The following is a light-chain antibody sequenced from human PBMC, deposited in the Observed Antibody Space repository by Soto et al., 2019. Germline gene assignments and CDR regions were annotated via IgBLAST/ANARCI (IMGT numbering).Light chain of an antibody. Sequence: QSVLTQPPSVSGAPGQRVTISCTESSSNIGAGYDVHWYQQLPGTAPKLLIYGNSNRPSGVPDRVSGSKSGTSASLAITGLQAEDEADYYCQSYDISLSVVVFGGGTKLTVL. CDR2: GNS. CDR3: QSYDISLSVVV. CDR1: SSNIGAGYD. J-gene: IGLJ2*01. V-gene: IGLV1-40*01.